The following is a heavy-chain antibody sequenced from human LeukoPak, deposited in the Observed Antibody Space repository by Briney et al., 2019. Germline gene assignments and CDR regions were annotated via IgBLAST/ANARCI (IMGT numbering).Heavy chain of an antibody. CDR3: ARAGFLELGGRDWFDP. CDR2: INPNSGGT. J-gene: IGHJ5*02. CDR1: GYTFTGYY. Sequence: ASVKVSCKASGYTFTGYYMHWVRQAPGQGLEWMGWINPNSGGTNYAQKFQGRVTMTRDTSISTAYMELSRLRSDDTAVYYCARAGFLELGGRDWFDPWGQGTLVTVSS. D-gene: IGHD3-3*01. V-gene: IGHV1-2*02.